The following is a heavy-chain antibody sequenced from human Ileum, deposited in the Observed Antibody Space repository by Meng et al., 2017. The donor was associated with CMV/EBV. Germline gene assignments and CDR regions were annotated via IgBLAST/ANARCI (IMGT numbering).Heavy chain of an antibody. J-gene: IGHJ4*02. CDR1: GDSISSNF. CDR3: AREESVGIAVTGTFDY. D-gene: IGHD6-19*01. CDR2: IYSSGST. Sequence: GPVQGPGSGLVKPSEALSLPCTVSGDSISSNFWSWIRQPAGKGLEWIGRIYSSGSTFYNPSLNSRVTMSVDTSKNQFSLSLASVTAADTAIYFCAREESVGIAVTGTFDYWGQGILVTVSS. V-gene: IGHV4-4*07.